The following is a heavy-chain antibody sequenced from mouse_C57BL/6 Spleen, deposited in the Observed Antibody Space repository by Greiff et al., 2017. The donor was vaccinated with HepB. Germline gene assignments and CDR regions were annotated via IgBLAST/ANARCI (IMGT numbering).Heavy chain of an antibody. CDR3: ARSRFITTVVATSDWYFDV. CDR1: GYTFTSYW. CDR2: IYPGSGST. D-gene: IGHD1-1*01. J-gene: IGHJ1*03. V-gene: IGHV1-55*01. Sequence: VQLQQPGAELVKPGASVKMSCKASGYTFTSYWITWVKQRPGQGLEWIGDIYPGSGSTNYNEKFKSKATLTVDTSSSTAYMQLSSLTSEDSAVYYCARSRFITTVVATSDWYFDVWGTGTTVTVSS.